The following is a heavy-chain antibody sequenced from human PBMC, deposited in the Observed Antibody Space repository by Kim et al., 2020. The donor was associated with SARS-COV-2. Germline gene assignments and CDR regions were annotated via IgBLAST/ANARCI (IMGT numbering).Heavy chain of an antibody. Sequence: GWSLRLSCAASGFTFSSSWMHWVRQAPGKGLVWVSRINSDGSSTSYADSVKGRFTISRDNAKNTLYLQMNSLRAEDTAVYYCAIDRYSGYDFDSWGQGTLVTVSS. CDR3: AIDRYSGYDFDS. V-gene: IGHV3-74*01. CDR1: GFTFSSSW. J-gene: IGHJ4*02. CDR2: INSDGSST. D-gene: IGHD5-12*01.